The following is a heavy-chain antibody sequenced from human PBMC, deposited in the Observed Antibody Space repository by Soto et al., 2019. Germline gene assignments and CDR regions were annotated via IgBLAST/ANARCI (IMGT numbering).Heavy chain of an antibody. CDR1: GFTFSSYA. CDR3: VRSDWFDP. V-gene: IGHV3-30*04. Sequence: GGSLRLSCAASGFTFSSYAMHWVRQAPGKGLEWVAVISYDGSKKYCADSVKGRFTIPRDNTKNTLYLQMNSLRVEDTAMYHCVRSDWFDPWGHGTLVTVSS. CDR2: ISYDGSKK. J-gene: IGHJ5*02.